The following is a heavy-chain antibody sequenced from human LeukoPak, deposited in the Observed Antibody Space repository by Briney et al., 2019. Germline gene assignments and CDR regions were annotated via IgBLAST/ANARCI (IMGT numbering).Heavy chain of an antibody. CDR3: ARHEWQQLVKFDY. J-gene: IGHJ4*02. Sequence: SETLSLTCTVSGGSISSSNWWGWVRQPPGKGLEWIGSIYYSGSTYYNPSLKSRVTISVDTSKNQFSLKVSSVTAADTAVYYCARHEWQQLVKFDYWGQGTLVTVSS. V-gene: IGHV4-39*01. CDR1: GGSISSSNW. CDR2: IYYSGST. D-gene: IGHD6-13*01.